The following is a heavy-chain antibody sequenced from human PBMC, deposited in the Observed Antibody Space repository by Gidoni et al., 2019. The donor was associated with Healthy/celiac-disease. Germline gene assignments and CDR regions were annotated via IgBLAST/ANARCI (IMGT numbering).Heavy chain of an antibody. CDR2: INHSGST. D-gene: IGHD2-2*02. V-gene: IGHV4-34*01. Sequence: QVQLQQWGAGLLKPSETLSLTCAVYGGSFSGYYGSWIRQPPGKGLEWIGEINHSGSTNYNPSLKSRVTISVDTSKNQFSLKLSSVTAADTAVYYCARGSRTGIVVVLAAIRRYWYFDLWGRGTLVTVSS. J-gene: IGHJ2*01. CDR3: ARGSRTGIVVVLAAIRRYWYFDL. CDR1: GGSFSGYY.